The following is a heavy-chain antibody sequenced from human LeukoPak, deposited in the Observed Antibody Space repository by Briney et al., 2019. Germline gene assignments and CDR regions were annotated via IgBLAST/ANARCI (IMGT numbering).Heavy chain of an antibody. V-gene: IGHV1-8*01. D-gene: IGHD1-26*01. J-gene: IGHJ3*02. Sequence: VASVKVSCKASGYTFTSYDINWVRQATGQGLEWMGWMNPNSGNTGYAQKFQGRVTMNRNTSISTAYMELSSLRSEDTAVYYCARDNQWELLDDAFDIWGQGTMVTVSS. CDR1: GYTFTSYD. CDR3: ARDNQWELLDDAFDI. CDR2: MNPNSGNT.